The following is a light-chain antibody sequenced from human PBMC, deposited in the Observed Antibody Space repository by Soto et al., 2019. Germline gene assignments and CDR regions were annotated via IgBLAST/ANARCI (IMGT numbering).Light chain of an antibody. CDR2: SHN. CDR3: ATWDDSLNGVV. CDR1: SSNIGSNT. V-gene: IGLV1-44*01. J-gene: IGLJ2*01. Sequence: QSVLTQPPSASGTPGQRVTISCSGGSSNIGSNTVNWYQQLPGTAPKLLIYSHNQRPSGVPGRFSGSKSGTSASLAISGLQSEDEADYYCATWDDSLNGVVFGGGTKLTVL.